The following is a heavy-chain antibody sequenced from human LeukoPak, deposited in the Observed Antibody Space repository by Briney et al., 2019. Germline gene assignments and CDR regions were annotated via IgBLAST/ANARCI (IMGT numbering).Heavy chain of an antibody. CDR3: AKDLAGYSSSSDAFDI. J-gene: IGHJ3*02. D-gene: IGHD6-13*01. Sequence: GGSLRLSCAASGFTFSSYAMSWVRQAPGKGLEWVSAISGSGGSTYYADSVKGRFTISRDNSKNTLYLQMNSLRAEDTAVYYCAKDLAGYSSSSDAFDIWGQGTMVTVSS. CDR1: GFTFSSYA. CDR2: ISGSGGST. V-gene: IGHV3-23*01.